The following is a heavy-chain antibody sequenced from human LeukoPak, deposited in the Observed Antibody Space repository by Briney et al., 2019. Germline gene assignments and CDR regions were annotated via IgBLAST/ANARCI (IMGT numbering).Heavy chain of an antibody. CDR2: IRISDGKS. V-gene: IGHV3-23*01. Sequence: GGSLRLSCAGSGFSFSDAVMSWVRQAPGKGLDWVSAIRISDGKSFYADSVRGRFTISRDKSKNTLYLQMTNLRAEDTAVYYCASPEVVIRGGNAFDIWGQGTMVTVSS. J-gene: IGHJ3*02. D-gene: IGHD3-22*01. CDR1: GFSFSDAV. CDR3: ASPEVVIRGGNAFDI.